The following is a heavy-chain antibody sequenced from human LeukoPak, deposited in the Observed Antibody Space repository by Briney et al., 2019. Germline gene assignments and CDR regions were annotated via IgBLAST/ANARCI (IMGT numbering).Heavy chain of an antibody. D-gene: IGHD3-22*01. Sequence: SETLSLTCTVSGGSISSGSYYWSWIRQPAGKGLEWIGRIYTSGSTNYNPSLKSRVTISVDTSKNQFSLKLSSVTAADTAVYYCARESDSSGYCSYWGQGTLVTVSS. CDR3: ARESDSSGYCSY. V-gene: IGHV4-61*02. J-gene: IGHJ4*02. CDR1: GGSISSGSYY. CDR2: IYTSGST.